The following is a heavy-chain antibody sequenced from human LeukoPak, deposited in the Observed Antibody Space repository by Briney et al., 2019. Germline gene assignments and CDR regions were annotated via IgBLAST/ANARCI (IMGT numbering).Heavy chain of an antibody. J-gene: IGHJ5*02. D-gene: IGHD3-10*01. V-gene: IGHV1-18*01. CDR3: AREGPTLWFGDAGAEVSNNWFDP. CDR2: ISAYNGNT. Sequence: ASVKVSCKASGYTFTSYGISWVRQAPGQGLEWMGWISAYNGNTNYAQKLQGRVTMTRNTSISTAYMELSSLRSEDTAVYYCAREGPTLWFGDAGAEVSNNWFDPWGQGTLVTVSS. CDR1: GYTFTSYG.